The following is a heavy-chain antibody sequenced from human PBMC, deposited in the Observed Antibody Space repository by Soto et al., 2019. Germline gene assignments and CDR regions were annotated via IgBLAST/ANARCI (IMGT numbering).Heavy chain of an antibody. J-gene: IGHJ4*02. V-gene: IGHV3-15*07. D-gene: IGHD3-3*01. Sequence: GGSLRLSCAASGFTFSNAWMNWVRQAPGKGPEWVGRIKSKTDGGTTDYAAPVKGRFTISRDDSKNTLYLQMNSLETEDTAVYYCTANWVFGVARVDYWGQGTLVTVSS. CDR1: GFTFSNAW. CDR2: IKSKTDGGTT. CDR3: TANWVFGVARVDY.